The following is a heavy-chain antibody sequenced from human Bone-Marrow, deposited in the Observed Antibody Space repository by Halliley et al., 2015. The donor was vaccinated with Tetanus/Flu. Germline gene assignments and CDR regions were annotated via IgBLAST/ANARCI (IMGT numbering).Heavy chain of an antibody. CDR3: AREGCNGTSCSLARGS. Sequence: VTPSSGRTGYAQKFQGRVTLTRDTSASTIYMELRNLRLDDTAVYYCAREGCNGTSCSLARGSWGQGTLVTVSS. CDR2: VTPSSGRT. J-gene: IGHJ4*02. D-gene: IGHD2-2*01. V-gene: IGHV1-46*01.